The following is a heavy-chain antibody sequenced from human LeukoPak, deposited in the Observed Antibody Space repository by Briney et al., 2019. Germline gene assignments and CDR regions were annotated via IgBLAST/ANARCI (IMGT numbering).Heavy chain of an antibody. V-gene: IGHV1-69*04. CDR1: GGTFSSYA. CDR2: IIPILGIA. J-gene: IGHJ4*02. D-gene: IGHD3-22*01. CDR3: ATEGEVGYYDSSGYYSTMNY. Sequence: SVKVSCKASGGTFSSYAISWVRQAPGQGLEWMGRIIPILGIANYAQKFQGRVTITTDESTSIAYMELSSLRSEDTAVYYCATEGEVGYYDSSGYYSTMNYWGQGTLVTVSS.